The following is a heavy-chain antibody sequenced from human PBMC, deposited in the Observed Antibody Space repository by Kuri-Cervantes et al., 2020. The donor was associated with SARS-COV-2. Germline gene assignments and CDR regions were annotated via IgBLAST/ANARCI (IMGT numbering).Heavy chain of an antibody. CDR1: GFPLSTSGMC. V-gene: IGHV2-70*11. Sequence: SGPTLVKPTQTLTLTCTFCGFPLSTSGMCVSWLRQPPGKALEWLARIDWDDDKYYSTSLKTRLTISKDTSKNQVVLTMTNMDPVDTATYYCARISYDFWSGYHLFDYWGQGTLVTVSS. CDR2: IDWDDDK. J-gene: IGHJ4*02. CDR3: ARISYDFWSGYHLFDY. D-gene: IGHD3-3*01.